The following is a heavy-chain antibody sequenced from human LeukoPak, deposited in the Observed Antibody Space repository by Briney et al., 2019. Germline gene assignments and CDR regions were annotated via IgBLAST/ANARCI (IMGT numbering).Heavy chain of an antibody. Sequence: GGSLRLSCSASGFTFNTYTMNWVRQAPGRGLEWVSSISSSDNYIYYADSVKGRFTISRDNAKKSLYLQMNSLRAEDTAVYYCASEKYSSGAFDIWGQGTMVTVSS. CDR2: ISSSDNYI. J-gene: IGHJ3*02. CDR1: GFTFNTYT. CDR3: ASEKYSSGAFDI. D-gene: IGHD6-19*01. V-gene: IGHV3-21*01.